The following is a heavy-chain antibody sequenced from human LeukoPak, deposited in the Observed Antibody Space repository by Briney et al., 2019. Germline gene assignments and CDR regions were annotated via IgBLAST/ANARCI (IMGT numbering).Heavy chain of an antibody. CDR1: GGSISSGGYY. V-gene: IGHV4-30-2*03. Sequence: PSETLSLTCTVSGGSISSGGYYWSWIRQPPGKGLEWIGYIYHSGSTYYNPSLKGRVTISVDTSKNQFSLKLSSVTAADTAVYYCARRTIAMYSSGPGDYMDVWGKGTTVTVSS. CDR2: IYHSGST. J-gene: IGHJ6*03. D-gene: IGHD6-19*01. CDR3: ARRTIAMYSSGPGDYMDV.